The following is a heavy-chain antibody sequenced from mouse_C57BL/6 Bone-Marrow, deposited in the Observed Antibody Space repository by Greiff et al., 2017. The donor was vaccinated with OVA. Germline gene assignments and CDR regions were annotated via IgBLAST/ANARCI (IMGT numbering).Heavy chain of an antibody. CDR1: GYTFTNYW. CDR3: ARGNYDYDYAMDY. CDR2: IYPGGGYT. Sequence: VQLQQSGAELVRPGTSVKMSCKASGYTFTNYWIGWAKQRPGHGLEWIGDIYPGGGYTNYNEKFKGKATLTADKSSSTAYMQFSSLTSEDSAIYYCARGNYDYDYAMDYGGQGTSVTVSS. J-gene: IGHJ4*01. V-gene: IGHV1-63*01. D-gene: IGHD2-4*01.